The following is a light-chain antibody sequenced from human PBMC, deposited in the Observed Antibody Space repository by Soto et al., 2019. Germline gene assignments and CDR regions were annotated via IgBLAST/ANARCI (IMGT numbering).Light chain of an antibody. CDR2: EGS. V-gene: IGLV2-14*02. Sequence: QSALTQPASVSGSPGQSITLSCTGTSSDLGSYNLVSWYQQHPGKAPKLMIYEGSKRPSGVSNRFSGSRSGNTASLTISGLQAEDEGDYYCSSFSSDTTLFVFGGGTKLTVL. J-gene: IGLJ2*01. CDR3: SSFSSDTTLFV. CDR1: SSDLGSYNL.